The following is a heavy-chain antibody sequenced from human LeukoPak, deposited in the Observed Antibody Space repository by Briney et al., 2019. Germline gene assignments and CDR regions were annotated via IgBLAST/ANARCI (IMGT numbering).Heavy chain of an antibody. D-gene: IGHD3-10*02. J-gene: IGHJ6*04. CDR1: GFTFSTYW. Sequence: PGGSLRLSCVVSGFTFSTYWMYWVRQAPGKGLVWVSRINTDGSTTNYADPVKGRFTISRDNTKNTLYLQMNTLRAEDTAVYYCAELGITMIGGVWGKGTTVTISS. V-gene: IGHV3-74*01. CDR3: AELGITMIGGV. CDR2: INTDGSTT.